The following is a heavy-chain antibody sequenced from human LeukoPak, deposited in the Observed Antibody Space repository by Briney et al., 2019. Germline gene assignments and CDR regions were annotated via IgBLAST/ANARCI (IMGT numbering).Heavy chain of an antibody. Sequence: GRSLRHSCAASGFTFSSYGMHWVRQAPGKGLEWVAVISYDGSNKYHADSAKGRFTISRVNDKNSLYLQMNSLTTEDTALYYCARDFCTGCNYYFYGMDVWGRGTTVTVSS. J-gene: IGHJ6*02. D-gene: IGHD2-2*01. V-gene: IGHV3-30*03. CDR2: ISYDGSNK. CDR1: GFTFSSYG. CDR3: ARDFCTGCNYYFYGMDV.